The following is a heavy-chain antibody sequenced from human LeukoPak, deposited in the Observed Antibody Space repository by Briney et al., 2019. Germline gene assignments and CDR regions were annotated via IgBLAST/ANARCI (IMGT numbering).Heavy chain of an antibody. CDR3: ARDRRPDYGDYNFDY. D-gene: IGHD4-17*01. CDR1: GFTFNNYG. V-gene: IGHV3-30*02. Sequence: AGGFLRLSCAASGFTFNNYGMHWVRQAPGKGLEWVAFIRYDGRNKYYADSVKGRFTISRDNSKNTLYLQMNSLRAEDTAVYYCARDRRPDYGDYNFDYWGQGTLVTVSS. CDR2: IRYDGRNK. J-gene: IGHJ4*02.